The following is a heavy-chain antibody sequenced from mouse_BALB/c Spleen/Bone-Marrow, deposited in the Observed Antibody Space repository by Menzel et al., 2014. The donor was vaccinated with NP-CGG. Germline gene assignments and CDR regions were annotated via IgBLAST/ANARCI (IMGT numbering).Heavy chain of an antibody. V-gene: IGHV14-3*02. CDR3: ARWEYYAMDY. J-gene: IGHJ4*01. Sequence: EVQLQQSGAELVKPGASVKLSCTASGFNIKDTYMHWVKQRPEQGLEWIGRIDPANGNTKYDPKFQGKATIAADTSSNTAYLQLSSLTSEDTAVYYCARWEYYAMDYWGQGTSVTASS. CDR1: GFNIKDTY. CDR2: IDPANGNT. D-gene: IGHD4-1*01.